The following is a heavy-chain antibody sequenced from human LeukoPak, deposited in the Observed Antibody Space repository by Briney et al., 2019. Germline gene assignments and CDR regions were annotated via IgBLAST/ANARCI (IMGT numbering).Heavy chain of an antibody. V-gene: IGHV6-1*01. D-gene: IGHD4-17*01. CDR3: ARGALGYGDYDAFDI. J-gene: IGHJ3*02. CDR2: TYYGSKWYN. CDR1: GDSFSTNSAG. Sequence: SQTLSLTCAISGDSFSTNSAGWHWLRQSPSRGLEWLGRTYYGSKWYNDYAVSVKSLITINPDTSKNQFSLQLNSVTPEDTAVYYCARGALGYGDYDAFDIWGQGTMVTVSS.